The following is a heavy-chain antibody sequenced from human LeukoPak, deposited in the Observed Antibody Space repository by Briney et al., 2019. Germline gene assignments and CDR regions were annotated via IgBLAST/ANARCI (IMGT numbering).Heavy chain of an antibody. J-gene: IGHJ4*02. CDR3: AREGGLGLLGCTTSCYYDY. CDR2: INAGNGNT. Sequence: ASVKVSCKASGYTFTSYAMHWVRQAPGQRLEWMGWINAGNGNTKYSQKFQGRVTITRDTSASTAYMELSSLRSDDTAVYYCAREGGLGLLGCTTSCYYDYWGQGTLVTVSS. CDR1: GYTFTSYA. D-gene: IGHD2-2*01. V-gene: IGHV1-3*01.